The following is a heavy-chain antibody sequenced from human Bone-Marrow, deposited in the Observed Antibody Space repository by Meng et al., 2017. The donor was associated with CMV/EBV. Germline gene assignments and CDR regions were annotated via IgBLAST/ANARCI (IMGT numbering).Heavy chain of an antibody. J-gene: IGHJ4*02. Sequence: VKVSCKASGYTFTSYYIHWVRQAPGQGLEWMGIINPSGGSTSYAQKFQGRVTMTRDTSTSTVYMELSSLRSEDTAVYYCARTLWFAESLGGWGQGTLVTVSS. CDR2: INPSGGST. D-gene: IGHD3-10*01. V-gene: IGHV1-46*01. CDR1: GYTFTSYY. CDR3: ARTLWFAESLGG.